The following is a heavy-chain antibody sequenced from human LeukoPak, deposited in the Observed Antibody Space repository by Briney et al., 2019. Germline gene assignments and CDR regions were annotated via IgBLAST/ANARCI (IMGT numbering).Heavy chain of an antibody. Sequence: ASVKVSCKASGGTFSSYAISWVRQAPGQGLEWMGGIIPIFGTANYAQKFQGRVTITADKSTSTAYMELSSLRSEDTAVYYCARDGSSSGAYYFDYWGQGTLVTVSS. CDR2: IIPIFGTA. D-gene: IGHD6-13*01. CDR3: ARDGSSSGAYYFDY. J-gene: IGHJ4*02. CDR1: GGTFSSYA. V-gene: IGHV1-69*06.